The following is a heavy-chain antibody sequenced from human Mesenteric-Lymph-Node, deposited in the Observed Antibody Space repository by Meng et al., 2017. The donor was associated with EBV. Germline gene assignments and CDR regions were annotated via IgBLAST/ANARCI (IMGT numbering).Heavy chain of an antibody. CDR3: AQDLRYY. CDR1: GFAFGSYV. CDR2: ISGSGEST. V-gene: IGHV3-23*01. J-gene: IGHJ4*02. Sequence: EVEVLGLGGGLVQPGGSLGLSCAASGFAFGSYVMSWVRQPPGKGLEWVSGISGSGESTHYADSVKGRFTISRDNSKNTLYLQLSSLRDEDTAVYYCAQDLRYYGGLGILVTVSS. D-gene: IGHD3-9*01.